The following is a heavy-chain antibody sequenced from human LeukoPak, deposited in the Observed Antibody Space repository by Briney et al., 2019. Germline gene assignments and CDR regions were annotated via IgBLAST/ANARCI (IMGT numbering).Heavy chain of an antibody. CDR3: ATLGDGSSDIDY. CDR2: ISPSGGST. D-gene: IGHD6-13*01. V-gene: IGHV1-46*04. J-gene: IGHJ4*02. CDR1: VYSHY. Sequence: ASVKVSCKASVYSHYMHWVRQAPGQGLEWMGIISPSGGSTDYAQKLRGRITMTRDTSTSTVYMDLSSLTSEDTAMYYCATLGDGSSDIDYWGQGTLVTVSS.